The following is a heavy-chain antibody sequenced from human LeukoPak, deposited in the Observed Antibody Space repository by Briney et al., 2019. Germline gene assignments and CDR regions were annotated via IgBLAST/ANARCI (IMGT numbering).Heavy chain of an antibody. CDR1: SVALSVSH. J-gene: IGHJ6*02. CDR2: IYYSGST. Sequence: LETLSHTPARSSVALSVSHSSEIPPPPGKGLEWIGYIYYSGSTNYNPSLKSRVTISVDTSKNQFSLKLSSVTAADTAVYYCARVSGAVYSCGSLYYYYGMDIWGQGTTVTVSS. CDR3: ARVSGAVYSCGSLYYYYGMDI. D-gene: IGHD5-18*01. V-gene: IGHV4-59*01.